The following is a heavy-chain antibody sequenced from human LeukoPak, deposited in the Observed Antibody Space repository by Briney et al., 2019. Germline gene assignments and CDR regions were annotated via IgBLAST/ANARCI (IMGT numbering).Heavy chain of an antibody. D-gene: IGHD3-3*01. Sequence: KPSETLSLTCTVSGYSISNGYYWGWIRQPPGKGLEWIGSIYHSGSIYYNPSLKSRVTISVDTSKNQLSLKLSSVTAADTAVYYCARDAFKDFWSGYYPDYYYYMDVWGKGTTVTVSS. V-gene: IGHV4-38-2*02. CDR2: IYHSGSI. CDR1: GYSISNGYY. CDR3: ARDAFKDFWSGYYPDYYYYMDV. J-gene: IGHJ6*03.